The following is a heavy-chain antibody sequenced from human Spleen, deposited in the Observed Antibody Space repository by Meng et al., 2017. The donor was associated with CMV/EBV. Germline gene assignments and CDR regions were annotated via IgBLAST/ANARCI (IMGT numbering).Heavy chain of an antibody. CDR3: AHRPRQFLYPWFDP. CDR1: GFSLRNSAVG. Sequence: SGPTLVKPTQTLTLTCTFSGFSLRNSAVGVGWIRQPPGKALEWLALINGNDDKRFSPSLQSRLTITKDTSKNRVVLTMTNMDPLDTATYYCAHRPRQFLYPWFDPWGQGTLVTVSS. D-gene: IGHD2-2*02. J-gene: IGHJ5*02. V-gene: IGHV2-5*01. CDR2: INGNDDK.